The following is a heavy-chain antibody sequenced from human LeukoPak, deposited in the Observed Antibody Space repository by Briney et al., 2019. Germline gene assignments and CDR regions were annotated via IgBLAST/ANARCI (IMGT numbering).Heavy chain of an antibody. Sequence: VGSLRLSCAASGFTFSSYWMHWVRQGPGKGLVWVSRIYSDGSRTNNADSVKGRFTISGDNAKNTLYLQMNGLRAEDTAVYYCARSGRGGAFDIWGQGTMVTVSS. CDR2: IYSDGSRT. J-gene: IGHJ3*02. D-gene: IGHD1-26*01. CDR3: ARSGRGGAFDI. CDR1: GFTFSSYW. V-gene: IGHV3-74*01.